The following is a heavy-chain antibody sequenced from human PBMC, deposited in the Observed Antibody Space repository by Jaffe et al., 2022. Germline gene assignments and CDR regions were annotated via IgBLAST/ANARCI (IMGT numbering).Heavy chain of an antibody. D-gene: IGHD6-19*01. CDR2: ISGSGGST. V-gene: IGHV3-23*01. J-gene: IGHJ5*02. Sequence: EVQLLESGGGLVQPGGSLRLSCAASGFTFSSYAMSWVRQAPGKGLEWVSAISGSGGSTYYADSVKGRFTISRDNSKNTLYLQMNSLRAEDTAVYYCAKDSTTLGGWYHPDWFDPWGQGTLVTVSS. CDR1: GFTFSSYA. CDR3: AKDSTTLGGWYHPDWFDP.